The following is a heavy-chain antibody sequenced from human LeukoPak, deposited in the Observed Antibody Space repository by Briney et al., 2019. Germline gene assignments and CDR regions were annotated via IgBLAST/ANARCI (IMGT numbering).Heavy chain of an antibody. J-gene: IGHJ4*02. CDR1: GHDFSDYW. CDR3: ARRNSNYFVDF. CDR2: IFPGDSNT. V-gene: IGHV5-51*01. D-gene: IGHD4-23*01. Sequence: GESLKISCRGSGHDFSDYWIGWVRQMPGKGLEWMGIIFPGDSNTIYGPSFQGQVTISADKSISTAYLQWSSLKASDTAMYYCARRNSNYFVDFWGQGTLVTVSS.